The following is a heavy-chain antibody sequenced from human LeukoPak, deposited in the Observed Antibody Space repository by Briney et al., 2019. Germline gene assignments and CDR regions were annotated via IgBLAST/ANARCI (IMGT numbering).Heavy chain of an antibody. J-gene: IGHJ4*02. CDR2: IIPIFCTA. D-gene: IGHD3-22*01. V-gene: IGHV1-69*13. CDR1: GGTFSSYA. CDR3: AREYYYDSRGPFDY. Sequence: GASVKVSCKASGGTFSSYAISWVRQARGQGLEWMGGIIPIFCTANYAQKFQGRVTITADESTSTAYMELSSLRSEDTAVYYCAREYYYDSRGPFDYWGQGTLVTVSS.